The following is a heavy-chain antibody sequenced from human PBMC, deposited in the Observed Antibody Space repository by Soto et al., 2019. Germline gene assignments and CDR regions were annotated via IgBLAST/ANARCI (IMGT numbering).Heavy chain of an antibody. CDR1: GFSLTTIGVG. V-gene: IGHV2-5*02. D-gene: IGHD6-19*01. J-gene: IGHJ4*02. CDR3: AHRLRGNRGWGTFDY. CDR2: SYWDDDK. Sequence: QITLKESGPTLVKPTQTLTLTYTFSGFSLTTIGVGVGWIRQPPGKALEWLALSYWDDDKHYSTSLKSRLTITKVTSKNQVVLTMTNMDPVDKATYYCAHRLRGNRGWGTFDYWGQGILVTVSS.